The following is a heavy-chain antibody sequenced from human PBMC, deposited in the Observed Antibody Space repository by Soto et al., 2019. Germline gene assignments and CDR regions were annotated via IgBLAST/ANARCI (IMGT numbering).Heavy chain of an antibody. Sequence: SGPTLVNTTQTLTLTCSFTGFSLRTSGMCVSWIRQLPGKALEWLALIDWEDDKFYNTSLRSRLTISRDTSKNQVILTVTNMDLVDTATYYCARRAAYSTSYFFDYWGQGSLVTVSS. V-gene: IGHV2-70*13. D-gene: IGHD2-2*01. CDR2: IDWEDDK. CDR1: GFSLRTSGMC. CDR3: ARRAAYSTSYFFDY. J-gene: IGHJ4*02.